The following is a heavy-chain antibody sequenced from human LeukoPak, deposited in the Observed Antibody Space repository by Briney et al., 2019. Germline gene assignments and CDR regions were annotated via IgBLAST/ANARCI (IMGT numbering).Heavy chain of an antibody. CDR2: INPDGNKK. CDR3: ARDPSGSGWSLSD. CDR1: GLTFSSSW. D-gene: IGHD6-19*01. Sequence: GGSLRLSCAVSGLTFSSSWMDWVRQAPGKGLEWVASINPDGNKKYSADSVKGRFTISRDSAENSLYLQMNSLRVEDTAVYYCARDPSGSGWSLSDWGQGTPVTVSS. V-gene: IGHV3-7*01. J-gene: IGHJ4*02.